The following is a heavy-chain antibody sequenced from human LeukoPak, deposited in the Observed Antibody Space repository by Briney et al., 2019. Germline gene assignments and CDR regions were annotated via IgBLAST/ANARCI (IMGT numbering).Heavy chain of an antibody. D-gene: IGHD3-22*01. CDR2: ISDSGGST. CDR3: AKRGVVIRVILVGFHKEAYYFDS. Sequence: QPGGSLRLSCAVSGITLSNYGMSWVRQAPGKGLEWVAGISDSGGSTNYADSVKGRFTISRDNPKNTLYLQMNSLRAEDTAVYFCAKRGVVIRVILVGFHKEAYYFDSWGQGALVTVSS. J-gene: IGHJ4*02. CDR1: GITLSNYG. V-gene: IGHV3-23*01.